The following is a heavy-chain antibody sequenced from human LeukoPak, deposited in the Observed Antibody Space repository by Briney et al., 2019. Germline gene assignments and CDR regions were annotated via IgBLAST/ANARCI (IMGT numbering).Heavy chain of an antibody. CDR2: ISGSGGST. CDR1: GSTFSSYA. CDR3: ATYSSSTHAFDI. D-gene: IGHD6-6*01. V-gene: IGHV3-23*01. J-gene: IGHJ3*02. Sequence: PGGSLRLSCAASGSTFSSYAMSWVRQAPGKGLEWVSAISGSGGSTYYADSVKGRFTISRDNSKSTLHLQMNSLRAEDTAVYYCATYSSSTHAFDIWGQGTMVTVSS.